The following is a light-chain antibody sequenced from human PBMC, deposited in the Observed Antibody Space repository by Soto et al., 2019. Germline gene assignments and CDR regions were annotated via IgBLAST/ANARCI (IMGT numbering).Light chain of an antibody. CDR1: QGISNY. V-gene: IGKV1-27*01. J-gene: IGKJ1*01. Sequence: DIQMTQSPSSLSASVGDRVTITCRASQGISNYLAWYQQKPGKVPKLLIYAASTLQSGGPSRFSGSGSGTDFTLTISSLYPEDVATYYCQSYNSAPWTFGQGTKVEIK. CDR3: QSYNSAPWT. CDR2: AAS.